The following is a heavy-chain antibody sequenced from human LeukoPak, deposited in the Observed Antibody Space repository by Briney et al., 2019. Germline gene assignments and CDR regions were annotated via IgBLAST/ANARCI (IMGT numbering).Heavy chain of an antibody. CDR3: TTLTYDSSGYHNPPLDY. Sequence: GSLRLSCAASGFTFSNAWMSWVRQAPGKGLEWVGRIKSKTDGGTTDYAAPVKGRFTISRDDSKNTLYLQMNSLKTEDTAVYYCTTLTYDSSGYHNPPLDYWGQGTLVTVSS. D-gene: IGHD3-22*01. CDR1: GFTFSNAW. V-gene: IGHV3-15*01. J-gene: IGHJ4*02. CDR2: IKSKTDGGTT.